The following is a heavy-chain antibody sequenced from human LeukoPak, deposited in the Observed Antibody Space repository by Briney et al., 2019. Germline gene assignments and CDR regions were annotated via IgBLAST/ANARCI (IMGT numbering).Heavy chain of an antibody. CDR3: ARDDYNIAAAGTR. J-gene: IGHJ4*02. D-gene: IGHD6-13*01. V-gene: IGHV4-61*02. CDR1: GGSISSGSYY. CDR2: IYTGGST. Sequence: SETLSLTCAVSGGSISSGSYYWSWIRQPAGKGLEWIGRIYTGGSTYYNPSYNPSLKSRVTISVDTSKNQFSLKLSSVTAADTAVYYCARDDYNIAAAGTRWGQGTLVTVSS.